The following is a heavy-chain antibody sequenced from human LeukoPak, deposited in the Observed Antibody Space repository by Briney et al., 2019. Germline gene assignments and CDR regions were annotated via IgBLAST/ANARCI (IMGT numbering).Heavy chain of an antibody. CDR2: IIPILGIA. V-gene: IGHV1-69*04. CDR3: ARPYRIVVVPAYFQDAFVI. CDR1: GGTFSSYA. Sequence: SVKVSCKASGGTFSSYAISWVRQAPGQGLEWMRRIIPILGIANYPQKFQGRVTITADKSTSTAYMELSSLRSEDTAVYYCARPYRIVVVPAYFQDAFVIWGQGTMVTVSS. J-gene: IGHJ3*02. D-gene: IGHD2-2*01.